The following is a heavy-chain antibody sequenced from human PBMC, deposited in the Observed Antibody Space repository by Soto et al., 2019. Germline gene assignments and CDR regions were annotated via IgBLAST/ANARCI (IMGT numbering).Heavy chain of an antibody. CDR3: ARLARGGGSRVGGMDV. CDR2: INHSGST. D-gene: IGHD3-10*01. CDR1: GGSFSGYY. J-gene: IGHJ6*02. V-gene: IGHV4-34*01. Sequence: SETLSLTCAVYGGSFSGYYWSWIRQPPGKGLEWIGEINHSGSTNYNPSPKSRVTISVDTSKNQFSLKLSSVTAADTAVYYCARLARGGGSRVGGMDVWGQGTTVTVSS.